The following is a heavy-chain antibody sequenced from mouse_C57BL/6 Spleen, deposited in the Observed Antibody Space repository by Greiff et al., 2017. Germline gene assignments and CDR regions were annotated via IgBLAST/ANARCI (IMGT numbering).Heavy chain of an antibody. J-gene: IGHJ2*01. Sequence: QVQLQQSGPELVKPGASVKISCKASGYAFSSSWMNWVKQRPGKGLEWIGRIYPGDGDTNYNGKFKGKATLTADKSSSTAYMQLSSLTSEDSAVYFCATEYYGSSYEDYWGQGTTLTVSS. CDR2: IYPGDGDT. CDR1: GYAFSSSW. CDR3: ATEYYGSSYEDY. D-gene: IGHD1-1*01. V-gene: IGHV1-82*01.